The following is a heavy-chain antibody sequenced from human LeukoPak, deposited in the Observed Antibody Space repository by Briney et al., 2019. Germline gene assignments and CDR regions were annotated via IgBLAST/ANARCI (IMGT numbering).Heavy chain of an antibody. CDR2: IIPILGIA. CDR3: ARAGSIVLMVYAIRDYYGMDV. V-gene: IGHV1-69*04. D-gene: IGHD2-8*01. CDR1: GGTFSSYA. J-gene: IGHJ6*02. Sequence: GSSVKVSCKASGGTFSSYAISWVRQAPGQGLEWMGRIIPILGIANYAQKFQGRVTITADKSTSTAYMELSSLRSEDTAVYYCARAGSIVLMVYAIRDYYGMDVWGQGTTVTVSS.